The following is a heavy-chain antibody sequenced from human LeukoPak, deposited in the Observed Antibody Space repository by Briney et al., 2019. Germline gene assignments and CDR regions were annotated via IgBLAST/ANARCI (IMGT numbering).Heavy chain of an antibody. CDR1: GYTFTSYA. V-gene: IGHV7-4-1*02. D-gene: IGHD3-10*01. CDR3: ARDPILWFGELYPYDYYYGMDV. Sequence: WASVKVSCTASGYTFTSYAMNWVRQAPGQGLEWMGWINTNTGNPTYAQGFTGRFVFSLDTSVSTAYLQISSLKAEDTAVYYCARDPILWFGELYPYDYYYGMDVWGQGTTVTVSS. J-gene: IGHJ6*02. CDR2: INTNTGNP.